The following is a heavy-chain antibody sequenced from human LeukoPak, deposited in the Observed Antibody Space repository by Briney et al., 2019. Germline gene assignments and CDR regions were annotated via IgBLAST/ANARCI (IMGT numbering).Heavy chain of an antibody. Sequence: SVKVSCKVSGGTFGSYAISCVRQAPGQGLEWMGGIIPIFGTANYAQKFQGRVTITADESTSTAYMELSSLRSEDTAVYYCARVGTILTGYCLGYYYYYGMDVWGQGTTVTVSS. CDR3: ARVGTILTGYCLGYYYYYGMDV. CDR1: GGTFGSYA. D-gene: IGHD3-9*01. J-gene: IGHJ6*02. V-gene: IGHV1-69*13. CDR2: IIPIFGTA.